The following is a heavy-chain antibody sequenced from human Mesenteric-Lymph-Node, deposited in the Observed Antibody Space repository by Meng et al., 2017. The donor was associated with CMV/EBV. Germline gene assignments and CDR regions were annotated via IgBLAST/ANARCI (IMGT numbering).Heavy chain of an antibody. J-gene: IGHJ2*01. V-gene: IGHV3-48*04. CDR3: ARDAIYCSGGSCYSGYFDL. Sequence: GGSLRLSCAASGFTFSNYNMNWVRQAPGKGLEWVSYISSTSTTIYYADSMKGRFTISRDNARNSLYLQMNSLRAEDTALYYCARDAIYCSGGSCYSGYFDLWGRGTLVTVSS. CDR1: GFTFSNYN. CDR2: ISSTSTTI. D-gene: IGHD2-15*01.